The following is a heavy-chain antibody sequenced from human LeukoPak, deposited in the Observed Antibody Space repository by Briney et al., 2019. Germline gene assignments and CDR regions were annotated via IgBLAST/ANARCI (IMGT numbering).Heavy chain of an antibody. Sequence: WASVKVSFKASGYTFTSFAIHWVRQAPGQRLEWMGWINAGNGNTKYSQKFQGRVTITRDTSASTAYMELSSLRSKDTAVYFCARTAYDILTGEIHNWFDPWGQGTLVTVSS. V-gene: IGHV1-3*01. CDR1: GYTFTSFA. D-gene: IGHD3-9*01. CDR2: INAGNGNT. CDR3: ARTAYDILTGEIHNWFDP. J-gene: IGHJ5*02.